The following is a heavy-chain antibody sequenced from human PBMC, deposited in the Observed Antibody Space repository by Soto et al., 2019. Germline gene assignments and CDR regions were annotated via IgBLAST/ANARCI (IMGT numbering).Heavy chain of an antibody. V-gene: IGHV1-69*13. CDR3: ARDHLSGSSPEGYYYGMDV. Sequence: ASVKVSCKASGGTFSSYAISWVRQAPGQGLEWMGGIIPIFGTANYAQKFQGRVTITADESTSTAYMELSSLRSEDTAVYYCARDHLSGSSPEGYYYGMDVWGQGTTVTVSS. J-gene: IGHJ6*02. CDR2: IIPIFGTA. D-gene: IGHD6-6*01. CDR1: GGTFSSYA.